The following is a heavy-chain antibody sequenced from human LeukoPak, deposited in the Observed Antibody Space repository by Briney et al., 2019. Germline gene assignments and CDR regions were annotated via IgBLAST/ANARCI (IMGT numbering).Heavy chain of an antibody. D-gene: IGHD5-12*01. V-gene: IGHV1-69*05. Sequence: GASVKVSCKTSGSTFSSYAISWVRQAPGQGLEWMGRIIPIFGTANYAQKFQGRVTITTDESTSTAYMELSSLRSEDTAVYYCASANGYSGYDPLPYFDYWGQGTLVTVSS. CDR1: GSTFSSYA. CDR3: ASANGYSGYDPLPYFDY. J-gene: IGHJ4*02. CDR2: IIPIFGTA.